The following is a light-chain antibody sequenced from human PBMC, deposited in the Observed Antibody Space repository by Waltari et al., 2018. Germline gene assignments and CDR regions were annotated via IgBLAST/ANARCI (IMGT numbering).Light chain of an antibody. CDR1: SSGGGGYSY. CDR2: DVS. CDR3: CSYAGSYHYV. V-gene: IGLV2-11*01. Sequence: QSALTQPRPVSGSPGQSVPLSSPGTSSGGGGYSYVCCYHPHPGKAPKVMIYDVSQRPAVCPDRFSGSKSGHTASLTISGLQAEDEADYYCCSYAGSYHYVFGTGTKVTVL. J-gene: IGLJ1*01.